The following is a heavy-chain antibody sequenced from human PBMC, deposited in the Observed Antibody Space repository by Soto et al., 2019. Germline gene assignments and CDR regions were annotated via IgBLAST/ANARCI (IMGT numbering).Heavy chain of an antibody. CDR1: GGTFGRYA. D-gene: IGHD3-10*01. V-gene: IGHV1-69*13. Sequence: SVKVSCKASGGTFGRYAFSWVRQAPGQGLEWMGGIVPIYGTRGFAQKFQGRLTITADEPTRTAYMELSSLRSEDTAVYYRARDLAYYGSGSPDYHGMGVWG. J-gene: IGHJ6*02. CDR2: IVPIYGTR. CDR3: ARDLAYYGSGSPDYHGMGV.